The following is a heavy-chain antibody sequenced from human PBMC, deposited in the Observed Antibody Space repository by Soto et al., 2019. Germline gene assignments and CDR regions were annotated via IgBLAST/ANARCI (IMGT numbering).Heavy chain of an antibody. J-gene: IGHJ4*02. D-gene: IGHD3-9*01. CDR2: IYYSGST. CDR3: ARLDNDILTGYHFDY. Sequence: QVQLQESGPGLVKPSETLSLTCTVSGGSISSYYWSWIRQPPGKGLEWIGYIYYSGSTNYNPSLKSRVTISGDTSKNQFSLKLSSVNAADTAVYYCARLDNDILTGYHFDYWGQGTLVTVSS. CDR1: GGSISSYY. V-gene: IGHV4-59*08.